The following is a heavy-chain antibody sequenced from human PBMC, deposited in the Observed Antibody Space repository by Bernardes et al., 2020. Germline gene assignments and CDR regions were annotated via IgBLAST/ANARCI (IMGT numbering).Heavy chain of an antibody. V-gene: IGHV1-8*01. CDR1: GYTFTSYD. Sequence: ASVKVSCKASGYTFTSYDINWVRQATGQGLEWMGWMNPNSGNTGYAQKFQGRVTMTRNTSISTAYMELSSLRSEDTALYYCAKIDPGPGGKYCSGGSCYSGDYWGQGTLVTVSS. J-gene: IGHJ4*02. CDR2: MNPNSGNT. CDR3: AKIDPGPGGKYCSGGSCYSGDY. D-gene: IGHD2-15*01.